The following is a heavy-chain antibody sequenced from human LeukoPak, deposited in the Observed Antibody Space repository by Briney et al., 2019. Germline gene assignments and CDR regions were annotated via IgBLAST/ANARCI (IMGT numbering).Heavy chain of an antibody. CDR1: GGSISSEY. V-gene: IGHV4-59*01. CDR3: GSTNCNPALKSRVPISVGTSNGLFSLELSSVTAADPAVYYCARDSLHSLGIVGLFDY. J-gene: IGHJ4*02. Sequence: PSQTLCLTCTVSGGSISSEYGRWSRQAPGKGLEWLGYIYYSGSNNYKPYLKSRVSISGEKTKKHFSLKQNSGTAADTAVYYCGSTNCNPALKSRVPISVGTSNGLFSLELSSVTAADPAVYYCARDSLHSLGIVGLFDYWGQGTLVSVSS. CDR2: IYYSGSN. D-gene: IGHD3-10*01.